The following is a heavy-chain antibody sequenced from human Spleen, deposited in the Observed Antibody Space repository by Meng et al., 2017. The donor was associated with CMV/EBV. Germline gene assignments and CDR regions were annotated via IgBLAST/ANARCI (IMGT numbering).Heavy chain of an antibody. D-gene: IGHD2-2*01. Sequence: GESLKISCAASGFTVSSNYMSWVRQAPGKGLEWVSVIYSCGSTYYADSVKGRFTISRDNSKNTLYLQMNSLRAEDTAVYYCARIYCSSTSCYPFTTKNWFDPWGQGTLVTVSS. J-gene: IGHJ5*02. V-gene: IGHV3-66*03. CDR1: GFTVSSNY. CDR2: IYSCGST. CDR3: ARIYCSSTSCYPFTTKNWFDP.